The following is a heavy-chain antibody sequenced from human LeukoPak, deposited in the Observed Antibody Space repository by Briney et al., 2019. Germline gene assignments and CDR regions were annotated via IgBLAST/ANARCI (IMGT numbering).Heavy chain of an antibody. V-gene: IGHV4-34*01. CDR3: ARGGGRYYYGSGSYSFSY. CDR2: INHSGST. D-gene: IGHD3-10*01. CDR1: GGSFSGYY. Sequence: PSETLSLTCAVYGGSFSGYYWSWIRQPPGKGLEWIGEINHSGSTNYNPSLKSRVTISVDTSKNQFSLKLSSVTAADPAVYYCARGGGRYYYGSGSYSFSYWGQGTLVTVSS. J-gene: IGHJ4*02.